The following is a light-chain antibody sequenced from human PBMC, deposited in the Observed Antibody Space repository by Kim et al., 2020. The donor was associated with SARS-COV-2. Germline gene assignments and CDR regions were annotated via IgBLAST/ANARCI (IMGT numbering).Light chain of an antibody. CDR3: QQYFTTPPT. Sequence: ATINCKSSQSVLYRSNKKNHFAWYQQKPRQPPKLLVYWASTRESGVPERFSGSGSGTDFTHTISSLQAEDVAVYYCQQYFTTPPTFGGGTKVDIK. V-gene: IGKV4-1*01. CDR1: QSVLYRSNKKNH. J-gene: IGKJ4*01. CDR2: WAS.